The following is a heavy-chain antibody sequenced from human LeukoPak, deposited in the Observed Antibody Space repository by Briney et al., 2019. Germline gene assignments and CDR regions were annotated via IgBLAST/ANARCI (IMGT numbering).Heavy chain of an antibody. CDR3: LAAAGRAY. D-gene: IGHD6-13*01. CDR2: ISGSGGST. V-gene: IGHV3-23*01. Sequence: GGSLRLSCAASGFTLSTNWMSWVRQAPGKGLEWVSAISGSGGSTYYADSVKGRFTISRDNSKNTLYLQMNSLRAEDTAVYYCLAAAGRAYWGQGTLVTVSS. CDR1: GFTLSTNW. J-gene: IGHJ4*02.